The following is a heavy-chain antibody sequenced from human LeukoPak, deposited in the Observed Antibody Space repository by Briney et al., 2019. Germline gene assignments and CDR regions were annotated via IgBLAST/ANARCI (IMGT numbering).Heavy chain of an antibody. CDR2: ISPNSGGT. J-gene: IGHJ4*01. D-gene: IGHD2-2*01. V-gene: IGHV1-2*06. CDR1: GYTFSDYY. Sequence: ASVKVSCKASGYTFSDYYLHWVRLAPGQGLEWMGRISPNSGGTDYAQNFQGKVTMTRDPPISTVYMDRNRLRSDDTAIYYCARQLETTSWFDYWGHGNLVIVSS. CDR3: ARQLETTSWFDY.